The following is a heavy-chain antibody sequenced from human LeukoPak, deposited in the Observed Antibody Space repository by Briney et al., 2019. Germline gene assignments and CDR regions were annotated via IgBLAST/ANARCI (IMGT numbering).Heavy chain of an antibody. V-gene: IGHV3-9*01. D-gene: IGHD3-10*01. J-gene: IGHJ4*03. CDR3: TKDIEVRAVINTGNFWC. CDR2: ISWDGGSI. CDR1: GFTFGGYA. Sequence: GGSLRLSCAASGFTFGGYAMHWVRQAPGKGLEWVSVISWDGGSIDYADAVRGRFTISRDDAKNSLYLQMNRLRAEDTALYYCTKDIEVRAVINTGNFWCWGHRTPVTVSS.